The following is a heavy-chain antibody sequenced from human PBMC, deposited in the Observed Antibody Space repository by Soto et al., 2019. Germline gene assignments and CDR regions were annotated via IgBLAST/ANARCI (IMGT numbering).Heavy chain of an antibody. Sequence: GGSLRLSCAASGFTFTSYGLHWVRQAPGKGLEWVAGISYDGSKKYFADSVKGRFTISRDNPRSTLFLDMNSLRGEDTAIYYCAKTWFGEDNYGMDVWGQGTTVTVSS. V-gene: IGHV3-30*18. J-gene: IGHJ6*02. CDR2: ISYDGSKK. CDR1: GFTFTSYG. D-gene: IGHD3-10*01. CDR3: AKTWFGEDNYGMDV.